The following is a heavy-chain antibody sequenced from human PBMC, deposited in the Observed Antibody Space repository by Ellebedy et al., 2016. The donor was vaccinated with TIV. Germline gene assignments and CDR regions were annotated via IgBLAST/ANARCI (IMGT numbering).Heavy chain of an antibody. CDR2: VTHTGDT. D-gene: IGHD1-26*01. CDR1: GAPPGNYY. CDR3: ARGFPAAWELAGA. V-gene: IGHV4-34*01. Sequence: SETLSLTXAVSGAPPGNYYWSWIRQPPGKGLEWIGEVTHTGDTNYNPSLESRVTMSLDTSENQFSLKVNSVTAADTAVYFCARGFPAAWELAGAWGQGTLVTVSA. J-gene: IGHJ4*02.